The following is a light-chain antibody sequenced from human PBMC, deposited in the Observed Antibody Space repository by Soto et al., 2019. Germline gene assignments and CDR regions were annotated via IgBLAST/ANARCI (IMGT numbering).Light chain of an antibody. CDR2: LNSDGSH. CDR3: QTWGTGIQV. CDR1: SGHSSYA. J-gene: IGLJ2*01. V-gene: IGLV4-69*01. Sequence: QLVLTQSPSASASLGASVKLTCTLSSGHSSYAIAWHQQHPEKGPRYLMKLNSDGSHNKGDGIPDRFSGSSSGAERYLTISSLHSEDEADYYCQTWGTGIQVFGGGTKLTVL.